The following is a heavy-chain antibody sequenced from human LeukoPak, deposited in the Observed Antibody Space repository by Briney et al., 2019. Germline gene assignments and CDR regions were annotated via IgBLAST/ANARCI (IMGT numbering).Heavy chain of an antibody. CDR2: ISSSSDFI. D-gene: IGHD5-12*01. J-gene: IGHJ4*02. CDR3: AKDMQTWPRFPDY. Sequence: PGGSLRLSCAASGFTFSTYSMNWVRQAPGKGLEWVSSISSSSDFIYYADSLKGRFTSSRDNPKNTLYLQMNGLRVEDTAVYYCAKDMQTWPRFPDYWGQGTLVTVSS. CDR1: GFTFSTYS. V-gene: IGHV3-21*04.